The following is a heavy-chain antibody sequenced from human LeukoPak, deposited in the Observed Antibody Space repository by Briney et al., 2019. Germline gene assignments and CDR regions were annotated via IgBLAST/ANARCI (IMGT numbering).Heavy chain of an antibody. V-gene: IGHV3-64*01. J-gene: IGHJ4*02. CDR1: GFTFSSYA. D-gene: IGHD4-17*01. CDR3: ARVKVYGDPFDY. CDR2: ISSNGGST. Sequence: GGSPKLSCAASGFTFSSYAMHWVRQAPGKGLEYVSAISSNGGSTYYANSVKGRFTISRDNSKNTLYLQMNSLRAEDTAVYYCARVKVYGDPFDYWGQGTLVTVSS.